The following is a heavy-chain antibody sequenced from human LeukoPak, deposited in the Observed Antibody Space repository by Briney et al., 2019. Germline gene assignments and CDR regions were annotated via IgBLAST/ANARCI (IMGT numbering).Heavy chain of an antibody. CDR3: ARDPDPYYYDSSGYYS. V-gene: IGHV3-30-3*01. D-gene: IGHD3-22*01. CDR1: GFTFSSYA. CDR2: ISYDGSNK. J-gene: IGHJ4*02. Sequence: PGGSLRLSCAASGFTFSSYAMHWVRQAPGKGLEWVAVISYDGSNKYYADSVKGRFTISRDNSKNTLYLQMNSLRAEDTAVYYCARDPDPYYYDSSGYYSWGQGTLVTVSS.